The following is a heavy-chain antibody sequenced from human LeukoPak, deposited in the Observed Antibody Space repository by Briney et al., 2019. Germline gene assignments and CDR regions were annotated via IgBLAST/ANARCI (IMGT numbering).Heavy chain of an antibody. CDR3: ARGPLIPAAIDCWFDP. D-gene: IGHD2-2*01. CDR2: IYHSGST. V-gene: IGHV4-4*02. CDR1: GGSISSDNW. Sequence: PSETLSLTCAVSGGSISSDNWWSWVRQPPGKGLEWIGEIYHSGSTNYNPSLESRVTISIDKSKNQFSLKLSSVTAADTAMYYCARGPLIPAAIDCWFDPWGQGTRVTVSS. J-gene: IGHJ5*02.